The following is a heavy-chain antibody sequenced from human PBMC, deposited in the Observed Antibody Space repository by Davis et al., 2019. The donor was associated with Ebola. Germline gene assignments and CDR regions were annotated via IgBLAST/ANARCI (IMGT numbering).Heavy chain of an antibody. J-gene: IGHJ4*02. Sequence: GESLKISCAASGFTFYRYEMNWVRQAPGKGLEWVSYISGSATSTFYADSVKGRFTISRDNARDSLYLQMDSLRDEDTAVYYCARGRPSTVTKGFYFDYWGQGTLVTVSS. CDR2: ISGSATST. D-gene: IGHD4-17*01. V-gene: IGHV3-48*03. CDR3: ARGRPSTVTKGFYFDY. CDR1: GFTFYRYE.